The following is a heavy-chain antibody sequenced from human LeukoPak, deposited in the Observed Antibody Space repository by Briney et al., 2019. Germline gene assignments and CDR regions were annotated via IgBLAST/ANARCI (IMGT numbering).Heavy chain of an antibody. Sequence: SETLSLTCAVYGGSLSGYYWSWIRRPPGRGLEWIGEINRSGSANYNPSLKSRVTVSVDTSKNQFSLKLRSVTAADTAVYYCARAAGWYYFDYWGQGTLVTVSS. D-gene: IGHD6-19*01. J-gene: IGHJ4*02. V-gene: IGHV4-34*01. CDR3: ARAAGWYYFDY. CDR2: INRSGSA. CDR1: GGSLSGYY.